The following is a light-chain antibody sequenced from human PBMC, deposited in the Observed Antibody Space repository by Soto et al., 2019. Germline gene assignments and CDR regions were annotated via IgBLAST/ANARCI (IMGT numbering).Light chain of an antibody. CDR1: KSVGRN. V-gene: IGKV3-15*01. CDR2: GAS. Sequence: ELVLTQPQAPLSLSPGEKATPSCRPSKSVGRNLAWYQQKPGQAPRLLIYGASTRATGIPARFSGSGSGTEFTLTISSLQSEDFAVYYCQQYNNSWTFGQGTKVEIK. CDR3: QQYNNSWT. J-gene: IGKJ1*01.